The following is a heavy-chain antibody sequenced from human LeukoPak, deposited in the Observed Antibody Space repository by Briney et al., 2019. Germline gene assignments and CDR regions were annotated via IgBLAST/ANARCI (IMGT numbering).Heavy chain of an antibody. CDR3: ATGLGFYYDY. V-gene: IGHV3-74*03. CDR2: VDFDGTGT. D-gene: IGHD2/OR15-2a*01. CDR1: GLTFTKYW. J-gene: IGHJ4*02. Sequence: GGSLRPSCAASGLTFTKYWMHWVRQAPGKGLMWVSRVDFDGTGTTYADSVRGRFTISRDNAKNTVYLQMNSLRAEDTAVYFCATGLGFYYDYWGQGTLVTVSS.